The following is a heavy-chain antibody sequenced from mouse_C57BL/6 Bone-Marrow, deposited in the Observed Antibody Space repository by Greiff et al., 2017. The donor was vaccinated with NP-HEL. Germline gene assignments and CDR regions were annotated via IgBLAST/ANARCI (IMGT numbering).Heavy chain of an antibody. J-gene: IGHJ1*03. Sequence: EVKVVESGGGLVKPGGSLKLSCAASGFTFSDYGMHWVRQAPEKGLEWVAYISSGSSTIYYVDTVKGRFTISRDNAKNTLFLQMTSLRAEDTAMYYCALPYGFGVWGTGTTVTVSS. CDR1: GFTFSDYG. CDR3: ALPYGFGV. CDR2: ISSGSSTI. D-gene: IGHD1-1*01. V-gene: IGHV5-17*01.